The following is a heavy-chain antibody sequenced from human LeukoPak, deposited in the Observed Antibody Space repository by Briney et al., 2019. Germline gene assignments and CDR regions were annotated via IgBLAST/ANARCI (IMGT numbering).Heavy chain of an antibody. D-gene: IGHD5-18*01. CDR3: VKGEVRGYKKRGVDY. V-gene: IGHV3-64D*06. J-gene: IGHJ4*02. CDR1: GFTFNKYV. Sequence: GGSLRLSCSASGFTFNKYVMHWVRQAPDKGLEYVSGVSNNGDRTYYADSVKGRFAISRDNSKNTLYLQMSSLRPEDTAANYCVKGEVRGYKKRGVDYWGQGTLVTVSS. CDR2: VSNNGDRT.